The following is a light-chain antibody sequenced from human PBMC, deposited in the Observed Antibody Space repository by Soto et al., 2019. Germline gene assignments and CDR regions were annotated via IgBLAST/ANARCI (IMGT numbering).Light chain of an antibody. CDR1: QSVRNNY. Sequence: EIVLTQSPGTLSLSPGERATLSCRASQSVRNNYLAWYQQKPGQAPRLLIYGASTRSTGIPDRFSSSVSGTDFTLTINRLKPKDSAVYYCQQNVRSPQFTFGPGTKVHIK. V-gene: IGKV3-20*01. J-gene: IGKJ3*01. CDR3: QQNVRSPQFT. CDR2: GAS.